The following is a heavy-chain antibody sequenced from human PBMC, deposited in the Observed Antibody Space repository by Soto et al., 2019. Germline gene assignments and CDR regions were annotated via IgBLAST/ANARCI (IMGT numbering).Heavy chain of an antibody. CDR2: ISSSSSYI. CDR3: ARDKAGLVPAAMTFDY. V-gene: IGHV3-21*01. Sequence: GGSLRLSCAASGFTFSSYSMNWVRQAPGKGLEWVSSISSSSSYIYYADSVKGRFTISRDNAKNSLYLQMNSLRAEDTAVYYCARDKAGLVPAAMTFDYWGQGTLVTVSS. D-gene: IGHD2-2*01. J-gene: IGHJ4*02. CDR1: GFTFSSYS.